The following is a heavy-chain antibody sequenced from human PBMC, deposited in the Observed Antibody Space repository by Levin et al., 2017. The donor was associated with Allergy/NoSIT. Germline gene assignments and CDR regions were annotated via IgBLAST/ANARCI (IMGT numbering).Heavy chain of an antibody. Sequence: PGGSLRLSCAASGFTFSNYAMSWVRQAPGKGLEWVSAITNSGRTYYADSVKGRFTVSRDNSKNMLYLQMNSLRADDTAVYYCVKEMTTVIPVFDYWGQGTLVTVSS. CDR2: ITNSGRT. V-gene: IGHV3-23*01. J-gene: IGHJ4*02. D-gene: IGHD4-17*01. CDR1: GFTFSNYA. CDR3: VKEMTTVIPVFDY.